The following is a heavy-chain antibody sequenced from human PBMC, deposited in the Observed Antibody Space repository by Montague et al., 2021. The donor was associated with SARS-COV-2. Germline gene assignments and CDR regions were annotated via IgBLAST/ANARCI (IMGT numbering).Heavy chain of an antibody. J-gene: IGHJ5*02. V-gene: IGHV3-30*18. CDR3: AKDDSSGYSTSWFDP. D-gene: IGHD3-22*01. Sequence: SLRLSCAASGFTFSSYGMHWVRQAPGKGLEWVAVISYDGSNKYYADSVKGRFTISRDNSKNTLYLQMNSLRAEDTAVYYCAKDDSSGYSTSWFDPGGQGTLFPVSS. CDR2: ISYDGSNK. CDR1: GFTFSSYG.